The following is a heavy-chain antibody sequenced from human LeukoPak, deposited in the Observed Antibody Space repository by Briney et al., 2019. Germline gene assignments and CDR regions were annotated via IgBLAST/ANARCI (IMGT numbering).Heavy chain of an antibody. Sequence: SETLSLTCAVYGGSFSGYYWSWIRQPPGKGLEWIGEINHSGSTNYNPSLKSRVTISVDTSKNQFSLKLSSVTAAGTAVYYCVRGWGDYYDSSGYYDALNFDYWGQGTLVTVSS. CDR2: INHSGST. CDR1: GGSFSGYY. V-gene: IGHV4-34*01. J-gene: IGHJ4*02. D-gene: IGHD3-22*01. CDR3: VRGWGDYYDSSGYYDALNFDY.